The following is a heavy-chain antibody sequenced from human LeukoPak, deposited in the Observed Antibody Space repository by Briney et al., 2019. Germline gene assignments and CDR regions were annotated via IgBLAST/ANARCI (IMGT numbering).Heavy chain of an antibody. CDR1: GYTFTNYG. CDR2: MNPNSGNT. CDR3: ARGPNYYYYYGMDV. J-gene: IGHJ6*02. Sequence: ASVKVSCKASGYTFTNYGINWVRQAPGQGLEWMGWMNPNSGNTGYAQKFQDRVTMTRNTSISTAYMELSSLRSEDTAVYYCARGPNYYYYYGMDVWGQGTTVTVSS. V-gene: IGHV1-8*02.